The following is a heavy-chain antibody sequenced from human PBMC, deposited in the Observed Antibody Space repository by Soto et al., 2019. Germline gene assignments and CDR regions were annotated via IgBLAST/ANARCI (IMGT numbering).Heavy chain of an antibody. D-gene: IGHD2-2*01. CDR1: LFTFSSYG. J-gene: IGHJ1*01. Sequence: SLRHSCSASLFTFSSYGMHLVLQSPFKLLEWVAVISYDGSNKYYADSVKGRFTISRDNSKNTLYLQMNSLRAEDTAVYYFAKDAERYCSSTSCLRYFQNWGQGTLVTVSS. CDR2: ISYDGSNK. V-gene: IGHV3-30*18. CDR3: AKDAERYCSSTSCLRYFQN.